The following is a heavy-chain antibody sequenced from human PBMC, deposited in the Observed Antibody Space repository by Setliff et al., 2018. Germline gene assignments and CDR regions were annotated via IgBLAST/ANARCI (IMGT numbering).Heavy chain of an antibody. CDR3: AFNSGWYGYYFDY. J-gene: IGHJ4*02. CDR2: FDPEDGET. D-gene: IGHD6-19*01. Sequence: VKVSCKVSGYTLTELSMHWVRQAPGKGLEWMGGFDPEDGETIYAQKFQGRVTMTEDTSTDTAYMELSSLRSEDTAVYYCAFNSGWYGYYFDYWGQGTLVTVSS. CDR1: GYTLTELS. V-gene: IGHV1-24*01.